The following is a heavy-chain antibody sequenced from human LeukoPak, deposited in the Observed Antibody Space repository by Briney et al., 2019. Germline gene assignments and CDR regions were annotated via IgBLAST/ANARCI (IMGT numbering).Heavy chain of an antibody. CDR1: GYTFTSYG. D-gene: IGHD3-10*01. CDR3: ARAYYYGSGCYWDYYYYYMDV. V-gene: IGHV1-18*01. J-gene: IGHJ6*03. Sequence: ASVKVSCKASGYTFTSYGISWVRQAPGQGLEWMGWISAYNGNTNYAQKLQGRVTMTTDTSTSTAYMELRSLRSDDTAVYYCARAYYYGSGCYWDYYYYYMDVWGKGTTVTVSS. CDR2: ISAYNGNT.